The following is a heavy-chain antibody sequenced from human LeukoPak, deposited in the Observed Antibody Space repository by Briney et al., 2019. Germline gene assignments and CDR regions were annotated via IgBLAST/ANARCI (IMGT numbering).Heavy chain of an antibody. V-gene: IGHV3-23*01. J-gene: IGHJ4*02. CDR2: ITGSGPNT. CDR3: TKWNGYADY. CDR1: GFTFSTSG. D-gene: IGHD5-12*01. Sequence: PGGSLRLSCAASGFTFSTSGITWVRQAPGKGLEWVSGITGSGPNTHYVDSVKGRFTISTDNSKNTVYLQMNGLRAEDSALYNCTKWNGYADYWGQGILVTVSS.